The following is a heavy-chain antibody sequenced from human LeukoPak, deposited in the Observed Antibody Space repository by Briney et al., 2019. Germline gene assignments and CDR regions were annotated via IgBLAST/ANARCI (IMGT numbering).Heavy chain of an antibody. CDR2: IYYSGST. Sequence: SETLSLTCTVSGGXISSSSYYWGWIRQPPGKRLEWIGSIYYSGSTYYNPSLKSRVTISVDTSKNQFSLKLSSVTAADTAVYYCASPGVVRAYFQHWGQGTLVTVSS. D-gene: IGHD3-16*01. J-gene: IGHJ1*01. CDR1: GGXISSSSYY. CDR3: ASPGVVRAYFQH. V-gene: IGHV4-39*01.